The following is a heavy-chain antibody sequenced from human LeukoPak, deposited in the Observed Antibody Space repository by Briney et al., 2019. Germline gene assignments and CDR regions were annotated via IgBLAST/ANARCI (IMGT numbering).Heavy chain of an antibody. V-gene: IGHV4-39*01. J-gene: IGHJ4*02. D-gene: IGHD2-2*01. CDR3: ARQSGIKYDFDY. Sequence: PSETLSLTCTVSGGSFNSSGYYWGWIRQPPGKGLEWIGSIDYRGITYYNPSLKSRVTISKNQFSLKLSSVTAADTAVYYCARQSGIKYDFDYWGQGTLVSVSS. CDR1: GGSFNSSGYY. CDR2: IDYRGIT.